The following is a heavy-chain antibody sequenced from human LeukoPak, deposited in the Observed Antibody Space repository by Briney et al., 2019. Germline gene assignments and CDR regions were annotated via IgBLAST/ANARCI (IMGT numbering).Heavy chain of an antibody. D-gene: IGHD1-26*01. V-gene: IGHV3-21*01. CDR1: GFTFSSYS. J-gene: IGHJ4*02. CDR3: ARDFKVKWELWLVDY. Sequence: GGSLRLSCAASGFTFSSYSMNWVRQAPGKGLEWVSSISSSSSYIYYADSVKGRFTISRDNAKNSLYLQMNSLRAEDTAVYYCARDFKVKWELWLVDYWGQGTLVTVSS. CDR2: ISSSSSYI.